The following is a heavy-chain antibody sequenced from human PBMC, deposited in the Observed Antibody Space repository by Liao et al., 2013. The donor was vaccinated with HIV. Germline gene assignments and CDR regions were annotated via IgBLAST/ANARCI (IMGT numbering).Heavy chain of an antibody. CDR2: VFYTGST. CDR1: GGFARDYY. V-gene: IGHV4-59*02. CDR3: ARSPVGYSDSRGYYYFFDN. J-gene: IGHJ4*02. D-gene: IGHD3-22*01. Sequence: QVQLQESGPGLVKPSETLSLTCSVSGGFARDYYWSWIRQPPGKGLEYIGFVFYTGSTFHNPSLEGRVTMSVETSKNQVSLRLTSVTTADTALYFCARSPVGYSDSRGYYYFFDNWGPGTLVTVSS.